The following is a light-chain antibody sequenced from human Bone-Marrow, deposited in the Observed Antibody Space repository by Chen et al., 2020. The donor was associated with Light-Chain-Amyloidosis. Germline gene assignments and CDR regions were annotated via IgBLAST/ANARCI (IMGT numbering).Light chain of an antibody. V-gene: IGKV3-15*01. Sequence: TQSPGTLSLSPGETATLSCRTSQSVYTNLAWYQHKPGQAPRLLIYDASTRAAGIPGRFSGSRSGVDFTLTISNIQSGDSAVYYCQHYNNWPFTFGPGTTVNIK. CDR2: DAS. J-gene: IGKJ3*01. CDR1: QSVYTN. CDR3: QHYNNWPFT.